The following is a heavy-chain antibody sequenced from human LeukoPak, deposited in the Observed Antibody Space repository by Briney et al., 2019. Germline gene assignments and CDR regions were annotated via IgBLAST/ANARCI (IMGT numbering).Heavy chain of an antibody. Sequence: GRSLRLSCAASGFTFSSYAMHWVRQAPGKGLEWVAVISYDGSNKCYADSVKGRFTISRDNSKNTLYLQMNSLRAEDTAVYYCAVRSDYIGYYYYGMDVWGQGTTVTVSS. D-gene: IGHD4-11*01. CDR3: AVRSDYIGYYYYGMDV. CDR1: GFTFSSYA. CDR2: ISYDGSNK. J-gene: IGHJ6*02. V-gene: IGHV3-30-3*01.